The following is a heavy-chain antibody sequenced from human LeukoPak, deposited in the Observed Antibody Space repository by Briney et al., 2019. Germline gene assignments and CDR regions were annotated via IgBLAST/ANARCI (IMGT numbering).Heavy chain of an antibody. D-gene: IGHD3-10*01. CDR2: IYATGST. CDR1: GGSISGYF. CDR3: ARHGSVRSPLGP. J-gene: IGHJ5*02. V-gene: IGHV4-4*09. Sequence: SETLSLTCAVSGGSISGYFWSWSRQPPGKGLEWIGYIYATGSTNYNPSLKSRVTISVDTSKNQFSLNLRSVTAADTAVYYCARHGSVRSPLGPWGRGTLVTVSS.